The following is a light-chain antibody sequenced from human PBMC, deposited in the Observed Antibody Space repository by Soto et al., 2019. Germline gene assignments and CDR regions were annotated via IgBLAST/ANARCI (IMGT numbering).Light chain of an antibody. CDR2: DAS. J-gene: IGKJ5*01. Sequence: AIQLTQPPSSLSASVGDGVSITCRASQGIGSALAWYQLKPGAAPALLIYDASTLESGVPSRFSGSRSGADFTLTISSLQPEDFATYYCQQYNTYSTFGQGTRLEIK. CDR1: QGIGSA. V-gene: IGKV1-13*02. CDR3: QQYNTYST.